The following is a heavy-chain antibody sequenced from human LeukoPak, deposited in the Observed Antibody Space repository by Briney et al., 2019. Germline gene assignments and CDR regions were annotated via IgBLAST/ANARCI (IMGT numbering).Heavy chain of an antibody. J-gene: IGHJ4*02. CDR3: ARVEWIQLWFGVDY. CDR1: GFTFSAYG. CDR2: IYHAGT. Sequence: PGGSLRLSCAASGFTFSAYGMHWVRQAPGKGLEWITVIYHAGTHYADSVKGRFTVSRDNSENTLYLQMNSLRAEDTAVYYCARVEWIQLWFGVDYWGQGTLVTVSS. V-gene: IGHV3-33*01. D-gene: IGHD5-18*01.